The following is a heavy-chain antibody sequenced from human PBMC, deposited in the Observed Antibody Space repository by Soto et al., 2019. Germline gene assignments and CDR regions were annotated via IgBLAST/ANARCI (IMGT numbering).Heavy chain of an antibody. CDR1: GDSVSSNSAA. CDR2: TYYRSKWYN. Sequence: QSQTLSLTCAISGDSVSSNSAAWNWIRQSPSRGLEWLGRTYYRSKWYNDYAVSVKSRITINPDTSKNQFSLQLNSVTPEDTAVYYCARVSVAGTGSSYYYGMDVWGQGTTVTVSS. D-gene: IGHD6-19*01. J-gene: IGHJ6*02. CDR3: ARVSVAGTGSSYYYGMDV. V-gene: IGHV6-1*01.